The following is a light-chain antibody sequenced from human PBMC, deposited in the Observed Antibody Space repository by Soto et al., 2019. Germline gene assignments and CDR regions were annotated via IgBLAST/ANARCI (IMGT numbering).Light chain of an antibody. CDR2: SNS. J-gene: IGLJ3*02. Sequence: QSVLTQPPSASATPGQGVTISCSGSGSNIGTNTVNWYQQLPGTAPKLLIYSNSQRSSGVPVRFSASKSGTSASLAISGLQSDDEADYYCSAWDDSLNAWLFGGGTKVTVL. CDR1: GSNIGTNT. V-gene: IGLV1-44*01. CDR3: SAWDDSLNAWL.